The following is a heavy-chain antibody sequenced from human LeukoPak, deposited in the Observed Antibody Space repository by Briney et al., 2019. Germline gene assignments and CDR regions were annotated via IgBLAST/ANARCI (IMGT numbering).Heavy chain of an antibody. Sequence: SETLSLTCTVSGGSVSSGSYYWSWIRQPPGKGLERIGYIYYSGSTNYNPSLKSRVTISVDTSKNQFSLKLSSVTAADTAVYYCARDRAYYYDSKAEGWFDPWGQGTLVTVSS. D-gene: IGHD3-22*01. CDR1: GGSVSSGSYY. V-gene: IGHV4-61*01. CDR2: IYYSGST. J-gene: IGHJ5*02. CDR3: ARDRAYYYDSKAEGWFDP.